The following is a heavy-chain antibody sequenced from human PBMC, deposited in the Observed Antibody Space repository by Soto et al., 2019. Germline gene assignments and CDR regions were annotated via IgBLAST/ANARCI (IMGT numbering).Heavy chain of an antibody. CDR1: GGSDSSGSDY. CDR3: ARGEQWLVRENNWFDP. D-gene: IGHD6-19*01. V-gene: IGHV4-61*01. CDR2: IYYSGST. Sequence: SETLSLTCTVSGGSDSSGSDYWSWIRQPPGKRLEWIGYIYYSGSTNYNPSLKSRVTISVDTSKNQFSLKLSSVTAADTAVYYCARGEQWLVRENNWFDPSGQGTLVTVSS. J-gene: IGHJ5*02.